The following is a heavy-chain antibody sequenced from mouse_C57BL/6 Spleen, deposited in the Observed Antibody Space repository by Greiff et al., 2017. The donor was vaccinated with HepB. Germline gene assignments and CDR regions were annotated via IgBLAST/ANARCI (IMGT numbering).Heavy chain of an antibody. Sequence: EVQVVESGAELVRPGSSVKMSCKTSGYTFTSYGINWVKQRPGQGLEWIGYIYIGNGYTEYNEKFKGKATLTSDTSSSTAYMQLSSLTSEDSAIYFCARSSHYYGSSFDYWGQGTTLTVSS. J-gene: IGHJ2*01. D-gene: IGHD1-1*01. V-gene: IGHV1-58*01. CDR2: IYIGNGYT. CDR3: ARSSHYYGSSFDY. CDR1: GYTFTSYG.